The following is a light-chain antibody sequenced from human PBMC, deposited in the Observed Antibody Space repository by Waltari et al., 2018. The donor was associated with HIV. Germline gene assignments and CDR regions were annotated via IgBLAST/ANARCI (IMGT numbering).Light chain of an antibody. CDR1: VLAQKY. CDR2: KDK. V-gene: IGLV3-27*01. Sequence: SSELTHPSSVSVCPEQTARITCSGHVLAQKYPRWFQQKPGQAPRLLIYKDKERPSGIPERFSGSNSGSTVTLTISGAQVEDEANYYCYSVDDNNLWLFGGGTKLTVL. J-gene: IGLJ3*02. CDR3: YSVDDNNLWL.